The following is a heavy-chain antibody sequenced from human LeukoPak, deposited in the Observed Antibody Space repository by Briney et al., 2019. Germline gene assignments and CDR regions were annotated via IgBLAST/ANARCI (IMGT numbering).Heavy chain of an antibody. CDR3: ARLPQQLAGYYFDY. CDR1: GSIFTSYW. Sequence: GASLQTSGQGSGSIFTSYWSGWVRQLPGKGLEWLGIIYPGDSETRYSPSFQGQVTISAEKSISSAYLQWSSLKASDTAMYYCARLPQQLAGYYFDYWGQGTLVTVSS. CDR2: IYPGDSET. J-gene: IGHJ4*02. V-gene: IGHV5-51*01. D-gene: IGHD6-13*01.